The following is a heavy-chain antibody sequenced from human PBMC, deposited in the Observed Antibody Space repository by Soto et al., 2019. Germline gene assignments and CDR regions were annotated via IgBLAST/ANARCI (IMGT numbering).Heavy chain of an antibody. CDR1: GGSISSSNW. Sequence: SETLSLTCAVSGGSISSSNWWSWVRQPPGKGLEWIGEIYHSGSTNYNPSLKSRVTISVDKSKNQFSLKLSSVTAADTAVYYCARIPTQGYDILTGYYFGYYYYGMDVWGQGTTVTVSS. CDR3: ARIPTQGYDILTGYYFGYYYYGMDV. J-gene: IGHJ6*02. CDR2: IYHSGST. D-gene: IGHD3-9*01. V-gene: IGHV4-4*02.